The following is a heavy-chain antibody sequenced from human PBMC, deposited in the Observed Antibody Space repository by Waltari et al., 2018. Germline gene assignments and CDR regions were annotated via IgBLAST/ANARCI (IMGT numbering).Heavy chain of an antibody. V-gene: IGHV4-38-2*02. CDR1: GYSISSGYW. CDR3: VNNEWGLPVS. J-gene: IGHJ5*01. D-gene: IGHD1-26*01. Sequence: QVQLQESGPGLVKPSEDLSLTCTVSGYSISSGYWWGWIRQPPGKGLEWIASIYYSGAIQYNPSLGSRATISTDTSKNQFSLRLTSVTAADTAVYYCVNNEWGLPVSWGQGTVVTVSS. CDR2: IYYSGAI.